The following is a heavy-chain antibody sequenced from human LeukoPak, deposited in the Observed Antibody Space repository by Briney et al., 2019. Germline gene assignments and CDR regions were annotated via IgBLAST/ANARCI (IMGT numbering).Heavy chain of an antibody. CDR1: GFTFSSYS. J-gene: IGHJ3*02. Sequence: GGSLRLSCAASGFTFSSYSMNWVRQAPGKGLEWVSFIDTSAAYIYYGPSMRGRFTLSRDNAKNSLYLQMNGLRAEDTAVYYCARGRSITLLRGVAMSDGFDIWGQGTMVTVSS. CDR3: ARGRSITLLRGVAMSDGFDI. CDR2: IDTSAAYI. V-gene: IGHV3-21*01. D-gene: IGHD3-10*01.